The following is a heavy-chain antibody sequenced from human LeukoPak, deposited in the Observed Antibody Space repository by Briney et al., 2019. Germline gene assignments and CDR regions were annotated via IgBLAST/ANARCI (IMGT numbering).Heavy chain of an antibody. Sequence: SETLSLTCAVYGGSFSGYYRSWIRQPPGKGLEWIGEINPSGGTNYNPSLKSRVTISVDTSKTQFSLKLSSVTAADTAVYYCASAMIGVPDDAFDIWGQGTMVTVFS. J-gene: IGHJ3*02. CDR1: GGSFSGYY. CDR3: ASAMIGVPDDAFDI. CDR2: INPSGGT. D-gene: IGHD3-22*01. V-gene: IGHV4-34*01.